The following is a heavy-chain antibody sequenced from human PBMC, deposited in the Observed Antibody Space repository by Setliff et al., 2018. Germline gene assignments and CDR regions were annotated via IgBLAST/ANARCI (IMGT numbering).Heavy chain of an antibody. V-gene: IGHV4-61*02. D-gene: IGHD3-3*02. J-gene: IGHJ5*02. CDR1: GDSISSGIYH. CDR3: ARAGFELGQYNWFDP. Sequence: PSETLSLTCTVSGDSISSGIYHWSWIRQSAGKGLGWIGRIYVSTGSTNYSPSLKSRVSISVDRSKNQFSLSLTSVTAADTAVYYCARAGFELGQYNWFDPWGQGTLVTVSS. CDR2: IYVSTGST.